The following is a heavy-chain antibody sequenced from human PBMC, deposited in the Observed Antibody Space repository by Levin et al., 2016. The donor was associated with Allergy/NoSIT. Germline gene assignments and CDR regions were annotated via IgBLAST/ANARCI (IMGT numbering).Heavy chain of an antibody. CDR2: ISYDGSNK. V-gene: IGHV3-30-3*01. CDR3: AREMIQLWLTIFDY. J-gene: IGHJ4*02. Sequence: GGSLRLSCAASGFTFSSYAMHWVRQAPGKGLEWVAVISYDGSNKYYADSVKGRFTISRDNSKNTLYLQMNSLRAEDTAVYYCAREMIQLWLTIFDYWGQGTLVTVSS. D-gene: IGHD5-18*01. CDR1: GFTFSSYA.